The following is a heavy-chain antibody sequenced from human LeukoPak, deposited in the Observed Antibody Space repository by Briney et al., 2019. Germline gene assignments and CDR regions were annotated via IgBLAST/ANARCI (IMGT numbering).Heavy chain of an antibody. V-gene: IGHV1-46*01. D-gene: IGHD3-9*01. CDR2: INPSGGST. CDR3: ARDSPVSAARYTGAFDI. Sequence: GASVKVSCKASGYTFTSYYMHWVRQAPGQGLEWMGIINPSGGSTSYAQKFQGRVTMTRDTSTSTVYMELSSLRSEDTAVYYCARDSPVSAARYTGAFDIWGQGTMVTVSS. CDR1: GYTFTSYY. J-gene: IGHJ3*02.